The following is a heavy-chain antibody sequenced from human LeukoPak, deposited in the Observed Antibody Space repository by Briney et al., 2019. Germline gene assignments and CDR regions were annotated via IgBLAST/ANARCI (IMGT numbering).Heavy chain of an antibody. Sequence: ASVKVSCKASGYTFTVYYMHWVRQAPGQGLERIGWINPNSGGTNYAQKFQGRVTMTRDTSISTAYMELSRLRSDDTAVYYCARAPLYNWNPFDYWGQGTLVTVSS. CDR3: ARAPLYNWNPFDY. CDR2: INPNSGGT. V-gene: IGHV1-2*02. CDR1: GYTFTVYY. J-gene: IGHJ4*02. D-gene: IGHD1-20*01.